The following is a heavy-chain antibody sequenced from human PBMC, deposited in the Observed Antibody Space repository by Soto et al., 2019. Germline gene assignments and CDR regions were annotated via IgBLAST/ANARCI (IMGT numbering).Heavy chain of an antibody. Sequence: SETLSLTCTVSGGSISSYYWSWIRQPPGKGLEWIGYIYYSGITNYNPSLKSRVTISVDTSKNQFSLKLSSVTAADTAVYYCARGLNWNYVRWFDPWGQGTPVTVSS. D-gene: IGHD1-7*01. CDR3: ARGLNWNYVRWFDP. J-gene: IGHJ5*02. V-gene: IGHV4-59*01. CDR1: GGSISSYY. CDR2: IYYSGIT.